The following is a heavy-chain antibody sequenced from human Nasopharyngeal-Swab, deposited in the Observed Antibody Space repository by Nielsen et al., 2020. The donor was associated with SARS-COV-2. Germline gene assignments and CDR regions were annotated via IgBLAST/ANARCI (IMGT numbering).Heavy chain of an antibody. CDR3: ARDRDIVVVPASGMDV. Sequence: ASVKVSGKASGYSFTSDDINWVRQAKGQGREWMGWMNPNSGNTGYAQKFQGRVTITRNTSISTGYMELSSLRSEDTAVYYCARDRDIVVVPASGMDVWGHGTTVTVSS. J-gene: IGHJ6*02. CDR1: GYSFTSDD. CDR2: MNPNSGNT. V-gene: IGHV1-8*03. D-gene: IGHD2-2*01.